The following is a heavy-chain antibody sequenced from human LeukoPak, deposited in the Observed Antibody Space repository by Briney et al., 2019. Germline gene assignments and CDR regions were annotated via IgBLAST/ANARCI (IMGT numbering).Heavy chain of an antibody. CDR2: ISGSGSTI. J-gene: IGHJ4*02. V-gene: IGHV3-48*03. Sequence: SGGSLRLSCAASGFTFSSYEMNWVRQAPGKGLEWVSDISGSGSTIYYADSVKGRFTISRDNAKSSLSLQLNSLRAEDTGIYYCARAEIRNAFFFDGWGQGTLVTVSS. CDR1: GFTFSSYE. D-gene: IGHD3-3*01. CDR3: ARAEIRNAFFFDG.